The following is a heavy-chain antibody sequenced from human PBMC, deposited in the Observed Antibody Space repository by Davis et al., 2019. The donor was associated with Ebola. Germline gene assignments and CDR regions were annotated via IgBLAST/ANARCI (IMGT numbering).Heavy chain of an antibody. D-gene: IGHD4-23*01. J-gene: IGHJ4*02. V-gene: IGHV3-30*04. CDR2: ISYDGRNK. CDR1: RFTFSLYA. CDR3: AKGGLRWPRGY. Sequence: GESLKISCAASRFTFSLYAMHWVRQAPGKGLEWVAVISYDGRNKYYADSVKGRFTISRDNSKNTLYLQMNSLRAEDTAVYYCAKGGLRWPRGYWGQGTLVTVSS.